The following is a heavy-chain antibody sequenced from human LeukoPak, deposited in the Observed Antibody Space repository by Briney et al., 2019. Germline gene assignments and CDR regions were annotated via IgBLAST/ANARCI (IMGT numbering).Heavy chain of an antibody. Sequence: ASVKVSCKASGYTFTSYDINWVRQATGQGLEWMGWMNPNSGNTGYAQKFQGRVTITRNTSISTAYMELSSLRSEDTAVYYCARADGSGWRRVWDYYYYYMDVWGKGTTVTVSS. J-gene: IGHJ6*03. V-gene: IGHV1-8*03. CDR2: MNPNSGNT. CDR1: GYTFTSYD. CDR3: ARADGSGWRRVWDYYYYYMDV. D-gene: IGHD6-19*01.